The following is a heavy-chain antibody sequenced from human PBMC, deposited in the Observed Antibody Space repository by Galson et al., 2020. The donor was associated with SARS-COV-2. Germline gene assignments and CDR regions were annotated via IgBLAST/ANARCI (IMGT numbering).Heavy chain of an antibody. CDR3: ATSGLLFRTGWFDP. CDR1: GYTLTELS. CDR2: FDHEDGET. J-gene: IGHJ5*02. Sequence: ASVKVSCKVSGYTLTELSMHWVRQAPGKGLEWMGGFDHEDGETIYAQKFQGRDTMTEDTSTDTAYMELSSLRSDHTAVYYCATSGLLFRTGWFDPWGQVTLVIVAS. V-gene: IGHV1-24*01. D-gene: IGHD2-21*02.